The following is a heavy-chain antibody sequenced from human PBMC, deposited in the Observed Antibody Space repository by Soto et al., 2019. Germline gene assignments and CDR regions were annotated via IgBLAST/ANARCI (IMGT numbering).Heavy chain of an antibody. D-gene: IGHD3-10*01. V-gene: IGHV2-5*02. CDR1: GFSLSTTGVG. J-gene: IGHJ4*02. Sequence: QITLKESGPTLVKPTQTLTLTCSFSGFSLSTTGVGVGWIRQSPGKALEWLAIIYWDNDKRYSPSLKSRVTITKYTSMNQVVLTVTNMDPLHTGTYYCARSLWFGELYWGQGARVTVSS. CDR3: ARSLWFGELY. CDR2: IYWDNDK.